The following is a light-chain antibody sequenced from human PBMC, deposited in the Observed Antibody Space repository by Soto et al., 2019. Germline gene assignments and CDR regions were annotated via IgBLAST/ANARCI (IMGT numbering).Light chain of an antibody. CDR3: QNYNGYSWT. Sequence: DIQMTQSPSTLSASVGDTVTISCRASQSFSSWLAWYQQKPGKAPKLLIYKASSLQSGVPSRFSGSGSGTEFTLTISSLQPDDFATYYCQNYNGYSWTFGLGTKVDIK. CDR2: KAS. V-gene: IGKV1-5*03. CDR1: QSFSSW. J-gene: IGKJ1*01.